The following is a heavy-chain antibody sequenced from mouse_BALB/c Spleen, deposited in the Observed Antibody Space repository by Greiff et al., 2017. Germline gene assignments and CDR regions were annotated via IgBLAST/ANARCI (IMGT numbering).Heavy chain of an antibody. CDR2: ISYSGST. D-gene: IGHD1-2*01. CDR3: ARWGYGYGSAMDY. CDR1: GYSITSDYA. V-gene: IGHV3-2*02. J-gene: IGHJ4*01. Sequence: EVQLVESGPGLVKPSQSLSLTCTVTGYSITSDYAWNWIRQFPGNKLEWMGYISYSGSTSYNPSLKSRISITRDTSKNQFFLQLNSVTTEDTATYYCARWGYGYGSAMDYWGQGTSVTVSS.